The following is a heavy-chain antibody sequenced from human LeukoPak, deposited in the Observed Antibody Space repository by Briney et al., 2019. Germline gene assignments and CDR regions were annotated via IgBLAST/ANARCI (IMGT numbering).Heavy chain of an antibody. J-gene: IGHJ4*02. D-gene: IGHD3-22*01. CDR3: ARVGYYYDSSGHYYQPYYFDY. V-gene: IGHV4-39*07. CDR1: GGSISSSSYY. CDR2: VYYSGST. Sequence: SETLSLTCTVSGGSISSSSYYWGWIRQPPGKGLEWIGSVYYSGSTYYNPSLKSRVTISVDTSKSQFSLQLSSVTAADTAVYYCARVGYYYDSSGHYYQPYYFDYWGQGTLVTVSS.